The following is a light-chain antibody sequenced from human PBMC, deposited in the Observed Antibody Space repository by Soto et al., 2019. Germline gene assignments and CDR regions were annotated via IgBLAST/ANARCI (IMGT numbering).Light chain of an antibody. J-gene: IGLJ1*01. V-gene: IGLV2-8*01. CDR1: SSDVGGYNY. CDR2: EVS. CDR3: CSYAGINDYV. Sequence: QSDLTQPPSASGSPGQSVTISCTGSSSDVGGYNYVSWYQQYPGKAPKLMIYEVSKRPSGVPDRFSGSKSGNTASLTVSGLQAGDEADYYCCSYAGINDYVFGTGTKV.